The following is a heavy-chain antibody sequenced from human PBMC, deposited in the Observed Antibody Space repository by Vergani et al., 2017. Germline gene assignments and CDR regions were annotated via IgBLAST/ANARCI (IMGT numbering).Heavy chain of an antibody. V-gene: IGHV3-23*01. J-gene: IGHJ5*02. D-gene: IGHD6-13*01. CDR1: GFTFSSFA. CDR2: ITGSGGSR. Sequence: EVQLLESGGGLVQPGGSLRLSCAASGFTFSSFAMSWVRQAPGKGLEWVSAITGSGGSRDYADSVKGRFTISRDNSKDTLYLQMNSLRAEDTAVYYCARAAAGNWFDPWGQGTLVTVSS. CDR3: ARAAAGNWFDP.